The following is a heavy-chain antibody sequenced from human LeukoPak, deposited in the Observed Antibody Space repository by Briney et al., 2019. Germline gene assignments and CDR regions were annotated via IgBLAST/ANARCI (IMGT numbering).Heavy chain of an antibody. J-gene: IGHJ4*02. CDR2: ISSSGSTI. CDR1: GFTLSSYE. Sequence: GGSLRLSCAASGFTLSSYEMNWVRQAPGKGLEWVSYISSSGSTIYYADSVKGRFTISRDNAKNSLYLQMNSLRAEDTAVYYCARESSQGPDYFDYWGQGTLVTVSS. V-gene: IGHV3-48*03. D-gene: IGHD3-10*01. CDR3: ARESSQGPDYFDY.